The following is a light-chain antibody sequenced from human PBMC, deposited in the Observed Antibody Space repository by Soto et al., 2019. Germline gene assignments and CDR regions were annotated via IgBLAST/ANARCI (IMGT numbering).Light chain of an antibody. CDR2: GAS. CDR3: QQYNNWPPIT. Sequence: PGERATLSCRASQSVSSNLAWYQQKPGQAPRLLIYGASTRATGIPARFSGSGSGTEFTLTISSLQSEDFAVYFCQQYNNWPPITFGQGTRLEL. CDR1: QSVSSN. J-gene: IGKJ5*01. V-gene: IGKV3-15*01.